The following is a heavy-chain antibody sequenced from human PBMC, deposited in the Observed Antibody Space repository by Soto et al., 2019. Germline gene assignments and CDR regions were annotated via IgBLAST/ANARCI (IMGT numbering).Heavy chain of an antibody. J-gene: IGHJ3*01. D-gene: IGHD2-15*01. Sequence: EVQLVESGGGLVMPGGSLRLSCAASGFTFASYHMSWVRQAPGKGLDWVSSINPSSSHIYYADSVRGLFTISRDDSKNSLHLHMNSLRTEDVAIYYCASGYCGGGGCYLRRDAFDVWGQGTTVTVSS. CDR1: GFTFASYH. CDR3: ASGYCGGGGCYLRRDAFDV. V-gene: IGHV3-21*02. CDR2: INPSSSHI.